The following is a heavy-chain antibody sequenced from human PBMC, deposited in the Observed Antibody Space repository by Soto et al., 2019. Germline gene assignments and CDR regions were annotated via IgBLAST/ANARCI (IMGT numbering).Heavy chain of an antibody. D-gene: IGHD3-3*01. Sequence: SETLSLTGTVSGDSVTSINYYWSWIRQFPGKSLEWIGLINYNENTNYNPAHRSRVTISLNTSKNQFSLTLKYVTAADTARYYCAVDFSGNYYYKYDIVGWGQGTAVTVSS. J-gene: IGHJ6*02. CDR1: GDSVTSINYY. CDR3: AVDFSGNYYYKYDIVG. CDR2: INYNENT. V-gene: IGHV4-61*01.